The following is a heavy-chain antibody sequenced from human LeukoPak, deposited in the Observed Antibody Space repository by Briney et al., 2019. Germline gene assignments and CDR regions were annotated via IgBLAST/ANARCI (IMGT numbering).Heavy chain of an antibody. V-gene: IGHV4-34*01. CDR2: INHSGST. Sequence: SETLSLTCAVYGGSFSGYYWSWIRQPPGKGLEWIGEINHSGSTNYNPSLKSRVTISVDTSKNQFSLKLSSVTAADTAVYYCARHGPEIRYFDWFLPGYFDYWGQGTLVTVSS. J-gene: IGHJ4*02. D-gene: IGHD3-9*01. CDR1: GGSFSGYY. CDR3: ARHGPEIRYFDWFLPGYFDY.